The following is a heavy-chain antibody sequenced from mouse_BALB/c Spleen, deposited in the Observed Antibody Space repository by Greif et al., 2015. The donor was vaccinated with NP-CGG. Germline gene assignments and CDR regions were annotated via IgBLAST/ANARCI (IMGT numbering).Heavy chain of an antibody. V-gene: IGHV2-2*02. CDR2: IWSGGST. CDR3: ARRGYPNAMDY. Sequence: VKLQESGPGLVQPSQSLSITCTVSGFSLTSYGVHWVRQSPGKGLGWLGVIWSGGSTDYNAAFISRLSISKDNSKSQVFFKMNSLRANDTAIYYCARRGYPNAMDYWGQGASVTVSS. CDR1: GFSLTSYG. D-gene: IGHD2-14*01. J-gene: IGHJ4*01.